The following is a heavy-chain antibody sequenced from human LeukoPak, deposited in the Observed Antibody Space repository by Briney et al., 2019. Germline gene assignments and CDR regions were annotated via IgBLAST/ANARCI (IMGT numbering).Heavy chain of an antibody. CDR1: AFTISDYY. V-gene: IGHV3-11*01. J-gene: IGHJ6*02. Sequence: PGGSLRLSCAASAFTISDYYMSWIRQAPGKGLEWVSYISSSGSTIYYADSVKGRFTISRDNAKNSLYLQMNSLRAEDTAVYYCARSTISSGWYRDYYYGMDVWGQGTTVTVSS. CDR3: ARSTISSGWYRDYYYGMDV. D-gene: IGHD6-19*01. CDR2: ISSSGSTI.